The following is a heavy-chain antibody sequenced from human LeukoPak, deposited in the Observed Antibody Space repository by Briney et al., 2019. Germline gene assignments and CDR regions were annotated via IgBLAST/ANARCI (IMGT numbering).Heavy chain of an antibody. J-gene: IGHJ6*03. Sequence: ASVKVSCKASGYTFTGYYMHWVRQAPGQGLEWMGWINPNSGGTNYAQKFRGRVTMTRDMSTSTVYMELSSLRSEDTAVYYCARRVPYCSGGSCSLRRPLDYYYYMDVWGKGTTVTVSS. CDR1: GYTFTGYY. V-gene: IGHV1-2*02. CDR2: INPNSGGT. D-gene: IGHD2-15*01. CDR3: ARRVPYCSGGSCSLRRPLDYYYYMDV.